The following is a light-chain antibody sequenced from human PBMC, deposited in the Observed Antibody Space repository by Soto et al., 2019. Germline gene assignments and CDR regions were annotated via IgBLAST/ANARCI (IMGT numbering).Light chain of an antibody. CDR1: QGVRSY. Sequence: DIQLTQSPSFLSASVGDRVTITCRASQGVRSYLAWYQQKPGKAPKLLIYAASTLQTGVPSRFSGSRSGTEFTLTISSLQPEDFATYDGQPLYDHVFTFGPGTIVDRK. CDR2: AAS. V-gene: IGKV1-9*01. J-gene: IGKJ3*01. CDR3: QPLYDHVFT.